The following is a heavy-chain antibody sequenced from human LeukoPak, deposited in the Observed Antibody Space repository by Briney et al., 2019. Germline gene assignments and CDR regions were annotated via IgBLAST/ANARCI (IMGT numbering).Heavy chain of an antibody. J-gene: IGHJ3*02. CDR2: INRSGST. V-gene: IGHV4-34*01. Sequence: SETLSLTCAVYGGSFSGYYWSWIRQPPGKGLEWLGEINRSGSTNYNPSLKSRVTISVDTSKNQFSLKLSSVTAADTAVYYCARVPSRSPYYYDSSGYYRNDAFDIWGQGTMVTVSS. CDR3: ARVPSRSPYYYDSSGYYRNDAFDI. D-gene: IGHD3-22*01. CDR1: GGSFSGYY.